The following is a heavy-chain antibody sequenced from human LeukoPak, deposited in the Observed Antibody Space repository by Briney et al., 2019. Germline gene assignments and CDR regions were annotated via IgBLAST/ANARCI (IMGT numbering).Heavy chain of an antibody. J-gene: IGHJ4*02. V-gene: IGHV3-23*01. Sequence: GGSLRLSCTASGFTFSSYAMSWVRQAPGKGLEWVSAISGSGGSTYYADSVKGRFTISRDNAKNSLYLQMNSLRAEDTAVYYCARVSPLSIVVVPAAIDYWGQGTLVTVSS. D-gene: IGHD2-2*01. CDR2: ISGSGGST. CDR3: ARVSPLSIVVVPAAIDY. CDR1: GFTFSSYA.